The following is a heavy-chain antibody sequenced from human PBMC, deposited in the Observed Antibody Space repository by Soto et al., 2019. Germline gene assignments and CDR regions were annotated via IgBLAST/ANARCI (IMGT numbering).Heavy chain of an antibody. CDR1: GFTFSTYA. Sequence: GGSLRLSCAASGFTFSTYAISWVRQAPGKGLEWVSLISGSGGSTYYADSVKGRFTISRDNSKNTLYLQMNSLRAEDTAVYYCAKVYGSGNYHNFPDYWGQGTLVTV. CDR3: AKVYGSGNYHNFPDY. J-gene: IGHJ4*02. V-gene: IGHV3-23*01. CDR2: ISGSGGST. D-gene: IGHD3-10*01.